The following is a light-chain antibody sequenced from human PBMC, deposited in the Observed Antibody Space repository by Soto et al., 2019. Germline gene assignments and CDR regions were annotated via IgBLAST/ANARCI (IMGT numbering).Light chain of an antibody. CDR1: QTVTSAY. J-gene: IGKJ1*01. CDR2: DAS. CDR3: QEYSESPRT. V-gene: IGKV3-20*01. Sequence: EIVLTQPPGNLSLCPGERATLSCRASQTVTSAYMAWYQQKPGQAPNLLICDASTRAVGIPDRFSASGYGTDFTLTIIRLAPEDFAVYYCQEYSESPRTFGQGTKVEVK.